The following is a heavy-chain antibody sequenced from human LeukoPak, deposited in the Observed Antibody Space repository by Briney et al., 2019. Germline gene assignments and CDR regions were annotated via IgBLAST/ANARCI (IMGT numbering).Heavy chain of an antibody. J-gene: IGHJ2*01. CDR1: GGSISTYY. V-gene: IGHV4-59*08. CDR2: IFYGGST. CDR3: ARPGNSGWDPSHRYFDL. D-gene: IGHD6-19*01. Sequence: SETLSLTCTVSGGSISTYYWSWIRQPPGKGLEWIGYIFYGGSTNYNPSLKSRVTISVDTSRNQFSLKLSSVTAADTAVYYCARPGNSGWDPSHRYFDLWGRGTLVTVSS.